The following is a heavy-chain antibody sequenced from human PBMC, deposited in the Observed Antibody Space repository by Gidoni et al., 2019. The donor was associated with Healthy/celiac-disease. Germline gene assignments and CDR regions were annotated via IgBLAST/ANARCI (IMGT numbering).Heavy chain of an antibody. D-gene: IGHD2-15*01. V-gene: IGHV4-31*03. J-gene: IGHJ2*01. Sequence: QVQLQESGPGLVKPSQTLSLTCTVSAGSISSGGYYWSWIRQHPGKGLEWIGYIFYSGSTYYNPSLKSRVTISVDTSKNQFSLKLSSVTAADTAVYYCARVVVGVYWYFDLWGRGTLVTVSS. CDR3: ARVVVGVYWYFDL. CDR2: IFYSGST. CDR1: AGSISSGGYY.